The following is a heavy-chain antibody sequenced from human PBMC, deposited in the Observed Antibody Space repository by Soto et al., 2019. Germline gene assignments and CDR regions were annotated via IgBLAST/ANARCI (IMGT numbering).Heavy chain of an antibody. V-gene: IGHV4-30-4*01. CDR2: IYYSGST. Sequence: SETLSLTCTVSGGSIRSGDYYWSWIRQPPGKGLEWIGYIYYSGSTYYNPSLKSRVTISVDTSKNQFSLKLSSVTAADTAVYYCARELLNCSGGSCYSGRFDPWGQGTLVTVSS. CDR3: ARELLNCSGGSCYSGRFDP. J-gene: IGHJ5*02. D-gene: IGHD2-15*01. CDR1: GGSIRSGDYY.